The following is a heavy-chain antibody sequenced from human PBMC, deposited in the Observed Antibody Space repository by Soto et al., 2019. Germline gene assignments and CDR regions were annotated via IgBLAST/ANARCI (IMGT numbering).Heavy chain of an antibody. Sequence: GGSLRLSCAASGFTFSSYDMHWVRQATGKGLEWVSAIGTAGDTYYPGSVKGRFTISRENAKNSLYLQMNSLRAGDTAVYYCVRSRAFGVEYNWFDPWGQGTLVTVSS. J-gene: IGHJ5*02. CDR2: IGTAGDT. V-gene: IGHV3-13*01. CDR3: VRSRAFGVEYNWFDP. CDR1: GFTFSSYD. D-gene: IGHD3-3*01.